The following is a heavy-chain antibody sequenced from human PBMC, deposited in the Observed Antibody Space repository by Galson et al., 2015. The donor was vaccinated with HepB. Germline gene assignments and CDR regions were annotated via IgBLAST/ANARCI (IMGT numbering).Heavy chain of an antibody. J-gene: IGHJ4*02. CDR2: IKQDGSEK. D-gene: IGHD3-22*01. V-gene: IGHV3-7*01. CDR3: ATQTYFDDSSGYSDY. CDR1: GFTFSNYW. Sequence: SLRLSCAASGFTFSNYWMTWVRQAPGKGLEWVANIKQDGSEKYYVDSVKGRFTISRDNAKNSLYLQMSSLRAEDTAVYYCATQTYFDDSSGYSDYWGQGTLVTVST.